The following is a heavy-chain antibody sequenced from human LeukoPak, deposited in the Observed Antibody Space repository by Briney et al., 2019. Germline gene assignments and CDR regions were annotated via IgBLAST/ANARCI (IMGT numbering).Heavy chain of an antibody. CDR2: IYYSGST. CDR3: ARHPRKQLPLDY. V-gene: IGHV4-39*01. Sequence: LETLSLTCTVSGGSISSSSYYWGWIRQPPGKGLEWIGSIYYSGSTYYNPSLKSRVTISVDTSKNQFSLKLSSVTAADTAVYYCARHPRKQLPLDYWGQGTLVTVSS. CDR1: GGSISSSSYY. J-gene: IGHJ4*02. D-gene: IGHD6-13*01.